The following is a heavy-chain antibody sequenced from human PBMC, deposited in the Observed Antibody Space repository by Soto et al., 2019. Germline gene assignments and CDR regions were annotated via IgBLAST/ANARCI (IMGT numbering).Heavy chain of an antibody. D-gene: IGHD2-2*01. CDR3: ARGPRYCSSTSCFSGVTWFDP. J-gene: IGHJ5*02. CDR1: GYTFTSYG. CDR2: ISSYNGNT. Sequence: QVQLVQSGAEVKKPGASVKVSCNASGYTFTSYGISWVRQAPGQGLEGMGWISSYNGNTNYAQKVQGRVTMTTDKSTSTTYMELRSLRSDDTAVYYCARGPRYCSSTSCFSGVTWFDPWGQGTLVTVSS. V-gene: IGHV1-18*04.